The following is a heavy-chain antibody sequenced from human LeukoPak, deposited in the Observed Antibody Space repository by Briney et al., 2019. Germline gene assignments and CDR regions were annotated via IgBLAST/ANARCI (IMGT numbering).Heavy chain of an antibody. D-gene: IGHD6-13*01. V-gene: IGHV1-46*01. CDR1: GYTFTSYY. J-gene: IGHJ4*02. CDR3: AVEAAAGPHFDY. CDR2: INPSGGST. Sequence: ASVKVSCKASGYTFTSYYMHWVRQAPGQGLEWMGIINPSGGSTSYAQKFQGRVTMTRDTSTSTVYMELSSLRSEDTAVYYCAVEAAAGPHFDYWGQGTLVTVSS.